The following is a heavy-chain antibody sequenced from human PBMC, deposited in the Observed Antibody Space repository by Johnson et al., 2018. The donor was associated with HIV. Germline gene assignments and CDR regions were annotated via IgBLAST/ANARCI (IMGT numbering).Heavy chain of an antibody. D-gene: IGHD1-26*01. CDR3: ARESKWEARTPHAFDN. J-gene: IGHJ3*02. CDR1: GFSFSDYY. CDR2: ISWNSGSI. Sequence: QVQLVESGGGLVKPGGSLRLSCAASGFSFSDYYMTWIRQAPGKGLEWVSGISWNSGSIGYADSVKGRFTISRDNAKNSLYLQMNSLRPEDTAVYYCARESKWEARTPHAFDNWGQGTMFTVSS. V-gene: IGHV3-11*04.